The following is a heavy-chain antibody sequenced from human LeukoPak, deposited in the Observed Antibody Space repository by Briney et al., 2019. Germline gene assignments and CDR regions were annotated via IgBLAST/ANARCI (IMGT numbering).Heavy chain of an antibody. CDR3: ANGGYYYFDY. D-gene: IGHD3-22*01. CDR1: GFTFSSYS. Sequence: GGSLRLSCAASGFTFSSYSMNWVRQAPGKGLEWVSYISTTSNTIYYADSVKGRFTISRDNAKDSLYLPTNSLRAEDTAVYYCANGGYYYFDYWGQGTLVTVSS. V-gene: IGHV3-48*01. J-gene: IGHJ4*02. CDR2: ISTTSNTI.